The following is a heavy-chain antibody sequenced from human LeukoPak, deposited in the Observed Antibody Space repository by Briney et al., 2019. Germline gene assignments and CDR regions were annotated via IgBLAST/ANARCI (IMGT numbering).Heavy chain of an antibody. CDR3: AKTPTTSTPQDAFDI. Sequence: GESLRLSCAASGFTFSSYAMSCVRQAPGKGLEWVSAISGSGDSTYYGDSVKGRFTISRDNSKNTLYLQMNSLRAEDTAVYYCAKTPTTSTPQDAFDIWGQGTMVTVSS. J-gene: IGHJ3*02. CDR1: GFTFSSYA. CDR2: ISGSGDST. V-gene: IGHV3-23*01. D-gene: IGHD2-15*01.